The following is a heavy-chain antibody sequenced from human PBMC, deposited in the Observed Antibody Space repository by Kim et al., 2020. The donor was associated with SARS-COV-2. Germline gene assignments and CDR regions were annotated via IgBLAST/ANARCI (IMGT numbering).Heavy chain of an antibody. CDR2: IKRDGSDK. V-gene: IGHV3-7*03. CDR3: ARMFGSGTPWYFDY. Sequence: GGSLRLSCAVSGFTFNRFWMSWVRQAPGKGLEWVANIKRDGSDKYYVDSVEGRFIISRDNAKNSLYLQMNSLRAEDTAVYYCARMFGSGTPWYFDYWGEGPVVTVSS. D-gene: IGHD3-10*01. J-gene: IGHJ4*02. CDR1: GFTFNRFW.